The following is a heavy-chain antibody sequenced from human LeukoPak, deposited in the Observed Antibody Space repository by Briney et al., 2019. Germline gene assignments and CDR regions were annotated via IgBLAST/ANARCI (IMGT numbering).Heavy chain of an antibody. CDR1: GYTFTNYG. J-gene: IGHJ3*02. D-gene: IGHD6-13*01. CDR3: ARDQVAAAGTVTFDI. CDR2: ISAYNGYT. Sequence: ASVKVSCKASGYTFTNYGISWVRQAPGQGLEWMGWISAYNGYTNYAQIFQGRVTMTTDASTSTAYMELRSLRSDDTAVYYCARDQVAAAGTVTFDIWGQGTMVTVSS. V-gene: IGHV1-18*01.